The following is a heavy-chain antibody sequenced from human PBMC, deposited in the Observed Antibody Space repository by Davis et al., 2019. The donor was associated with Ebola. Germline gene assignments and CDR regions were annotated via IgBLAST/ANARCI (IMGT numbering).Heavy chain of an antibody. V-gene: IGHV3-48*04. D-gene: IGHD3-22*01. CDR3: ARDYYDSSGYYFDS. Sequence: PGGSLRLSCAASGFTFSSYSMNWVRQAPGKGLEWVSYISSSGSTMYYADSVKGRFTISRDNAKNSLYLQMNSLRAEDTAVYYCARDYYDSSGYYFDSWGQGTLVTVSS. CDR1: GFTFSSYS. CDR2: ISSSGSTM. J-gene: IGHJ4*02.